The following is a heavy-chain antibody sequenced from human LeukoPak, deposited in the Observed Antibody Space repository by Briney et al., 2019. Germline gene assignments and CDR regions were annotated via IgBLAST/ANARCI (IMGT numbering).Heavy chain of an antibody. Sequence: GGSLRLSCPASGFTVSSNYMSWVRQAPGKGLEWVSVIYSGGSTYDPDTVKGGFTTSTDNSKKTLYLEMNSVRAEDTAVYYCTAGSYYSPDYWGRGTVVTVSS. J-gene: IGHJ4*02. CDR3: TAGSYYSPDY. V-gene: IGHV3-53*01. CDR2: IYSGGST. CDR1: GFTVSSNY. D-gene: IGHD1-26*01.